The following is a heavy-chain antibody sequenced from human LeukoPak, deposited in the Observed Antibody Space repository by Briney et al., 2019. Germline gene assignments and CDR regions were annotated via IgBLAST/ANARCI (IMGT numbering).Heavy chain of an antibody. CDR2: FHYSGIT. CDR1: GGSISSSSYY. V-gene: IGHV4-39*07. D-gene: IGHD3-10*01. J-gene: IGHJ5*02. Sequence: SETLSLTCTVSGGSISSSSYYWGWIRQPPGKGLEWIGSFHYSGITFYNPSLKSRVTISLDTSKNQFSLKLTSVTAADTAVYYCARDSSVAHSGNYLYNWFGPWGQGTLVTVSS. CDR3: ARDSSVAHSGNYLYNWFGP.